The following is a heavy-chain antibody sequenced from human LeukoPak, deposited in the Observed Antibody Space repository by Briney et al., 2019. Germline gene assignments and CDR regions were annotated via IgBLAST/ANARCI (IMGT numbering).Heavy chain of an antibody. J-gene: IGHJ6*02. D-gene: IGHD1-26*01. V-gene: IGHV4-61*08. Sequence: PSETLSLTCTVSGGSISSGGYYWSWIRQPPGKGLEWIGYIYYSGSTNYNPSLKSRVTISVDTSKNQFSLKLSSVTAADTAVYYCARHGKGSYGRLHYGMDVWGQGTTVTVSS. CDR2: IYYSGST. CDR1: GGSISSGGYY. CDR3: ARHGKGSYGRLHYGMDV.